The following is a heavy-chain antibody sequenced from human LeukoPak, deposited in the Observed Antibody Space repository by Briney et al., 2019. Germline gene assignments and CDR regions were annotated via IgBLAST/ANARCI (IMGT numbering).Heavy chain of an antibody. CDR1: GFTLDDYG. J-gene: IGHJ4*02. Sequence: GGSLRLSCAASGFTLDDYGMSWVRHGPGKGRAGVSSINWNGGSTRYAESGKGRFTISRDHASNSLYLQMNSLRAEDTALYYCARGGYYDSSAYINAPDYWGQGTLVTVST. V-gene: IGHV3-20*04. CDR3: ARGGYYDSSAYINAPDY. D-gene: IGHD3-22*01. CDR2: INWNGGST.